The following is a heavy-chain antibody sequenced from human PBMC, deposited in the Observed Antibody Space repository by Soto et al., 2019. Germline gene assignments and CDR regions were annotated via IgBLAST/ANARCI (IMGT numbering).Heavy chain of an antibody. D-gene: IGHD3-10*02. Sequence: QVQLQGSGPGLVKPSQTLSLTCANTGGSITSGAYFWTWIRQLPGKGLEWIGQISYSGNTDYNPSLKSRFTLSRDTSKNQFSLTLSAVTAADTAVYYCARGKRRLAMFVDYWGQGTLVTVSS. CDR1: GGSITSGAYF. CDR2: ISYSGNT. V-gene: IGHV4-31*11. CDR3: ARGKRRLAMFVDY. J-gene: IGHJ4*02.